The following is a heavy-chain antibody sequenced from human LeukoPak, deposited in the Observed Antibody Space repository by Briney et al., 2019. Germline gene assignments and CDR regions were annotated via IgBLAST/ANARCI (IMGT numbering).Heavy chain of an antibody. J-gene: IGHJ2*01. V-gene: IGHV3-74*03. D-gene: IGHD3-10*01. Sequence: GGSLRLSCAASAVSFSSYWMHWVRQAPGKGLVCVSRINSDGSNTEYADSVKGRFTLSRDNAKNMVYLQMNSLRAEDTAVYYCAGSPGDWYFDLWGRGTLVTVSS. CDR2: INSDGSNT. CDR1: AVSFSSYW. CDR3: AGSPGDWYFDL.